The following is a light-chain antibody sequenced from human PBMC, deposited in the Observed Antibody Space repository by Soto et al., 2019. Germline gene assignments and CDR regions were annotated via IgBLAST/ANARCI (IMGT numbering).Light chain of an antibody. CDR1: QNIRSF. V-gene: IGKV1-39*01. CDR3: QQSDRIPWT. CDR2: AAS. Sequence: DIQLTQSPSSLSASVGDRVTITCRASQNIRSFLNWYQQKPGKAPEFLIYAASSLQSGVPSRFSGSGSGTDFTLTISRLQPEDFATYYCQQSDRIPWTFGQGTKVEIK. J-gene: IGKJ1*01.